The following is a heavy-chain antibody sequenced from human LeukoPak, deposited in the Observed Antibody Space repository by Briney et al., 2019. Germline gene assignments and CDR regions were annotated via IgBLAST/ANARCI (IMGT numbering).Heavy chain of an antibody. D-gene: IGHD6-13*01. Sequence: GASVKVSCKASGYTFTSYDINWVRQATGQGLEWMGWMNPNSGNTGYAQKFQGRVTITRNTSLSTAYMELSSLRSEDTAVYYCARSIAAAGTGFDYWGQGTLVTVSS. J-gene: IGHJ4*02. CDR1: GYTFTSYD. CDR3: ARSIAAAGTGFDY. CDR2: MNPNSGNT. V-gene: IGHV1-8*03.